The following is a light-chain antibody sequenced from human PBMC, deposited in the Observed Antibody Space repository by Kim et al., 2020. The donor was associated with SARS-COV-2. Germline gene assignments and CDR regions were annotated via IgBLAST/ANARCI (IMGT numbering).Light chain of an antibody. CDR3: AAWDDSLNGHYV. Sequence: ELTQPPSASGTPGQRVTISCSGSSSNIGSNTVNWYQQLPGTAPKLLIYSNNQRPSGVPDRFSGSKSGTSASVAISGLQSEDEADYYCAAWDDSLNGHYVFGTGTKVTVL. CDR2: SNN. V-gene: IGLV1-44*01. J-gene: IGLJ1*01. CDR1: SSNIGSNT.